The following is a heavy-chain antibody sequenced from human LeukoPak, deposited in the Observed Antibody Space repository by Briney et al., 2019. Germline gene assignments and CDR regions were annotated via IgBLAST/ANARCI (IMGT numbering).Heavy chain of an antibody. CDR1: GRFFSCGGYL. D-gene: IGHD2-2*02. V-gene: IGHV4-31*03. Sequence: SQPLSLTCTVSGRFFSCGGYLCPSIRQHPGKVVEWFGYIYSSGSTNYNPSIKGRVTISVDTSKNQFSLKLSSVTAADTAVYNCARVNVVVPAAISMFDYWGQGTLFTVSS. CDR2: IYSSGST. J-gene: IGHJ4*02. CDR3: ARVNVVVPAAISMFDY.